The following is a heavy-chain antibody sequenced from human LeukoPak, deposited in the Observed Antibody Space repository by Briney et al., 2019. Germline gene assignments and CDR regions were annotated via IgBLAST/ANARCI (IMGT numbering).Heavy chain of an antibody. CDR3: ARVGRGP. Sequence: ASVKVSCTASGYTFTSYGISWVRQAPGQGLEWMGIINPSGGSTSYAQKFQGRVTMTRDMSTSTVYMELSSLRSEDTAVYYCARVGRGPWGQGTLVTVSS. CDR2: INPSGGST. V-gene: IGHV1-46*01. CDR1: GYTFTSYG. J-gene: IGHJ5*02. D-gene: IGHD2-15*01.